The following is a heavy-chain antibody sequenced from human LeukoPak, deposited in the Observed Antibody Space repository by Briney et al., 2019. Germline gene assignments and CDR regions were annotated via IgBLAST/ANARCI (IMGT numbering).Heavy chain of an antibody. CDR3: ARYCSGGSCYSAFDI. D-gene: IGHD2-15*01. V-gene: IGHV4-4*02. Sequence: ASETLSLTCAVSGGSISSSNWWSCVRQPPGKGLEWIGEIYHSGSTNYNPSLKSRVTISVDKSKNQFSLKLGSVTAADTAVYYCARYCSGGSCYSAFDIWGQGTMVTVSS. J-gene: IGHJ3*02. CDR2: IYHSGST. CDR1: GGSISSSNW.